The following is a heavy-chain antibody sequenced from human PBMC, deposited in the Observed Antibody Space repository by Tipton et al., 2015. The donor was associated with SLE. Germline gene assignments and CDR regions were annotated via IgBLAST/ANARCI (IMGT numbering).Heavy chain of an antibody. Sequence: QLVQPGAEVKKPGASVKVSCKASHYTFTSYGITWVRQAPGQGLEWMGWITTYNGNTKYAQKFQGRVTMTTDRSSSTAYLELRSLRSDDTAIYYCARDDAFDVWGQGTMVTVSS. CDR1: HYTFTSYG. J-gene: IGHJ3*01. CDR2: ITTYNGNT. V-gene: IGHV1-18*01. CDR3: ARDDAFDV.